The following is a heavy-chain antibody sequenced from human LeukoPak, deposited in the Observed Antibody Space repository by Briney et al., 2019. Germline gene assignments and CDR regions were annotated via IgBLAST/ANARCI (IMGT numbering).Heavy chain of an antibody. Sequence: ASVKVSCKASGYTFTGYYIQWVRQAPGQGLEWMGWIDPKSGDTKYPQKFQARVTMTRDTSISTAYMELSRLRSDDTAVYYCARVQDTSGYYLWYFDLWGRGTLVTVSS. CDR2: IDPKSGDT. CDR1: GYTFTGYY. D-gene: IGHD3-22*01. J-gene: IGHJ2*01. CDR3: ARVQDTSGYYLWYFDL. V-gene: IGHV1-2*02.